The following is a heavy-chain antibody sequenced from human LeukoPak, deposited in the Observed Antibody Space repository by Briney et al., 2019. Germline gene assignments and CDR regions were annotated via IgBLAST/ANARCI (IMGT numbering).Heavy chain of an antibody. V-gene: IGHV3-48*03. CDR2: ISRSGSTR. D-gene: IGHD3-10*01. CDR1: GFTFSACE. Sequence: GGSLRLSCAISGFTFSACELTWVRQAPGKGLEWDSYISRSGSTRYYADSVKGRFTISRDNAKNSLYLQMNSLRAEDTAVYYCARVATMVRVPLDALDIWGQGTMVSVSS. J-gene: IGHJ3*02. CDR3: ARVATMVRVPLDALDI.